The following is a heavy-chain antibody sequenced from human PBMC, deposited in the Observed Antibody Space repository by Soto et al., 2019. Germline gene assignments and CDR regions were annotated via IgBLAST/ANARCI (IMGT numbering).Heavy chain of an antibody. V-gene: IGHV1-46*01. Sequence: QVQLVQSGAEVKKPGASVKVSCKASGYTFVNYYIHWVRQAPGQGLEWMGLINPSGGSTTYAKRFQGRLTKTRDTSTRTVYKALSSLRSEDTAVYYCARRKNTPGHNHGMGFWGQGTTVTVSS. D-gene: IGHD1-1*01. CDR2: INPSGGST. CDR1: GYTFVNYY. CDR3: ARRKNTPGHNHGMGF. J-gene: IGHJ6*02.